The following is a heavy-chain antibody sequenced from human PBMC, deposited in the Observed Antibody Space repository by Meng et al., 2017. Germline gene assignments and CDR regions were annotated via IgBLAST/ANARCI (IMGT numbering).Heavy chain of an antibody. Sequence: VPLQESGPGLVRASETPPLTCTVSGGSVSSGSYYWSWIRQPPGKGLEWIGYIYYSGSTNYNPSLKSRVTISVDTSKNQFSLKLSSVTAADTAVYYCARDCSGGSCYSIRVWGQGTLVTVSS. V-gene: IGHV4-61*01. D-gene: IGHD2-15*01. CDR1: GGSVSSGSYY. CDR3: ARDCSGGSCYSIRV. J-gene: IGHJ4*02. CDR2: IYYSGST.